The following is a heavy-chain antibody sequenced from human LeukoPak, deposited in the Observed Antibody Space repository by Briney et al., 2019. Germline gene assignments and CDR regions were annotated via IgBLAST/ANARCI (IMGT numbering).Heavy chain of an antibody. V-gene: IGHV3-49*04. Sequence: AGRSLRLSCTASGFTFSDYSMTWVRQAPGKGLEWVGFIRSKTYGGTTEYAASVKGRFTISGDDSKSIAYLQMNSLKTEDTAMYYCTAERITIFGVVINSLYSWGQGTLVTVSS. CDR2: IRSKTYGGTT. D-gene: IGHD3-3*01. J-gene: IGHJ5*02. CDR3: TAERITIFGVVINSLYS. CDR1: GFTFSDYS.